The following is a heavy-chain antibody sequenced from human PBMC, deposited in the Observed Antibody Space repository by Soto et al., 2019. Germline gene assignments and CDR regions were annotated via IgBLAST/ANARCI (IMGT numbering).Heavy chain of an antibody. CDR3: ARDQGGRGCYYYYYMDV. J-gene: IGHJ6*03. Sequence: GASVKVSSKASGGTFSSYTISWVRQATGQGHEKMERIIPILGIANDAQKFQGRVTMTADKYTSTAYKELSSLRSEDTAVYYCARDQGGRGCYYYYYMDVWGKGTTVTVSS. CDR2: IIPILGIA. D-gene: IGHD1-26*01. V-gene: IGHV1-69*04. CDR1: GGTFSSYT.